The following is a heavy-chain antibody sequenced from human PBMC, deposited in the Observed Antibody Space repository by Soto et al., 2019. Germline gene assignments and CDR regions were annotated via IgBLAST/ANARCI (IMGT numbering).Heavy chain of an antibody. D-gene: IGHD6-19*01. V-gene: IGHV4-61*01. CDR1: GDSVSSSNYY. J-gene: IGHJ5*02. CDR3: ARDVTTSGRHPPEST. CDR2: IFYSGST. Sequence: SETLSLTCTVSGDSVSSSNYYWSWIRQSPVKGLEWIGYIFYSGSTNYNPSLQSRVTISVDTSKNQFSLKLKSATAADTAVYYCARDVTTSGRHPPESTWGQGTLVTVSS.